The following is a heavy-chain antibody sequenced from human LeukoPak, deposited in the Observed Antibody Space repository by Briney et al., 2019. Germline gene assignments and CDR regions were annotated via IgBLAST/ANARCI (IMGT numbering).Heavy chain of an antibody. CDR1: GGSISSRSYY. Sequence: SETLSLTCTVSGGSISSRSYYWGWIRQPPGKGLEWIGSIYYSGSTYYNPSLKSRVTISVDTSKNQFSLKLSSVTAADTAVYYCARVGGSYFDYFDYWGQGTLVTVSS. J-gene: IGHJ4*02. CDR3: ARVGGSYFDYFDY. D-gene: IGHD1-26*01. CDR2: IYYSGST. V-gene: IGHV4-39*07.